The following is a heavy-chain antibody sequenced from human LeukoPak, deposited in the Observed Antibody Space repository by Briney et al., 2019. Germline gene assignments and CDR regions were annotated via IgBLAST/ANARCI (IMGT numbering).Heavy chain of an antibody. D-gene: IGHD5-12*01. CDR1: GGSISSYY. Sequence: PSETLSLTCTVSGGSISSYYWSWIRQPPGKGLEWIGYIYYNGSTNYNPSLKSRVTISVDTSKNQFSLKLSSVTAADTAVYYCARVRGGYAMLFDYWGQGTLVTVSS. V-gene: IGHV4-59*01. CDR3: ARVRGGYAMLFDY. CDR2: IYYNGST. J-gene: IGHJ4*02.